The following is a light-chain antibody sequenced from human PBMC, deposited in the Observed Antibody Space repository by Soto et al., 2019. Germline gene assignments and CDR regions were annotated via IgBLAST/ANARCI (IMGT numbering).Light chain of an antibody. CDR3: QHYNSYSEA. CDR2: KAS. Sequence: DIQMTQSPSTLSASVGDRVTITCRASQSFSGTLAWYQQKPGKVPKLLIYKASTLKSGVPSRFSGSGSGTEFTLTISSLQPDDFATYYCQHYNSYSEAFGQGTKVDIK. V-gene: IGKV1-5*03. J-gene: IGKJ1*01. CDR1: QSFSGT.